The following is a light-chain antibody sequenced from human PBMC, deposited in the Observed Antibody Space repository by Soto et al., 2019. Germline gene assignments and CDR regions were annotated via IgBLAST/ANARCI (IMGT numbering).Light chain of an antibody. CDR1: SSDVGGYNY. Sequence: QSALTQPASVSGSPGQSITISCTGTSSDVGGYNYVSWYQQLSGKAPKLMIYEVSNRPSGVSNRFSGSKSGNTASLTISGLQAEDEADYYCSSYTSRSTLVFGTGTKLTVL. V-gene: IGLV2-14*01. CDR3: SSYTSRSTLV. CDR2: EVS. J-gene: IGLJ1*01.